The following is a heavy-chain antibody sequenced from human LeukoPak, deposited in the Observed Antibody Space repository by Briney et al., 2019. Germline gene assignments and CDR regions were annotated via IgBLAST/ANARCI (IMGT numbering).Heavy chain of an antibody. D-gene: IGHD4-17*01. Sequence: SQTLSLTCTVSGGSISSGSYYWSWIRQPAGKGLEWIGRFYTSGSTNYNPSLKSRVTISVDTSKNQFSLKLSSVTAADTAVYYCARDGTVTTDYWGQGTLVTVSS. CDR2: FYTSGST. V-gene: IGHV4-61*02. CDR3: ARDGTVTTDY. CDR1: GGSISSGSYY. J-gene: IGHJ4*02.